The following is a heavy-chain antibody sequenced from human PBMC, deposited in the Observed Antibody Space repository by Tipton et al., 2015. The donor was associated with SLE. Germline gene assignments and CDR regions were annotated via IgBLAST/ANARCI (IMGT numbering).Heavy chain of an antibody. V-gene: IGHV4-59*08. D-gene: IGHD5-12*01. CDR1: GVSIRSYY. CDR2: IYYSGST. Sequence: TLSLTCTVSGVSIRSYYWSWIRQPPGKGLEWIGYIYYSGSTNYNPSLKSRVTMSVGTSKNQFSLKLSSVTAADTAVYYCARRQWGSGYDYFDYWGQGTLVTVSS. CDR3: ARRQWGSGYDYFDY. J-gene: IGHJ4*02.